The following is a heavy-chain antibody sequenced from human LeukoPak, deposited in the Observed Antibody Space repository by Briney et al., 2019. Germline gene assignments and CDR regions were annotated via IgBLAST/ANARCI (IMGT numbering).Heavy chain of an antibody. CDR2: IHGSGDNT. V-gene: IGHV3-23*01. J-gene: IGHJ6*02. Sequence: QPGGSLRLSCAASGFTFSAYAMTWVRLAPGKGLEWVSAIHGSGDNTYYAASVKGRFIISRDNSKNTLDLQMNSLRVEDTAVYYCAKVLHGAAVDYYYYGMDVWGQGTTATVSS. CDR3: AKVLHGAAVDYYYYGMDV. CDR1: GFTFSAYA. D-gene: IGHD2-15*01.